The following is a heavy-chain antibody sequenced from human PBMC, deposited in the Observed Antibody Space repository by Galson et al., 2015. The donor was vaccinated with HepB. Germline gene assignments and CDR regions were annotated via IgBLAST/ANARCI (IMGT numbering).Heavy chain of an antibody. J-gene: IGHJ6*03. Sequence: SLRLSCAASGFTFSSHSMNWVRQAPGKGLEWVSSISSSSSYIYYADSVKGRLTISRDNAKNLLYLQMNSLRAEDTEVYYCARSPPRYCSGGSCYSGYYYYYMDVWGKGTTVTVSS. D-gene: IGHD2-15*01. CDR3: ARSPPRYCSGGSCYSGYYYYYMDV. V-gene: IGHV3-21*01. CDR2: ISSSSSYI. CDR1: GFTFSSHS.